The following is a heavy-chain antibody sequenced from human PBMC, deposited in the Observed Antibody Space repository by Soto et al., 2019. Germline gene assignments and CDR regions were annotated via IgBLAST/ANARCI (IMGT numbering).Heavy chain of an antibody. D-gene: IGHD3-22*01. CDR1: GGTFSSYA. CDR2: IIPIFGTT. V-gene: IGHV1-69*05. J-gene: IGHJ4*02. Sequence: QVQLVQSGAEVKKPGSSVKVSCKASGGTFSSYAISWVRQAPGQGLEWMGGIIPIFGTTNYAQKFKGRVTITPDESTSTAYMELSSLRSEDTAVYYCARDDYYDSSGYGGYFDYWGQGTLVTVSS. CDR3: ARDDYYDSSGYGGYFDY.